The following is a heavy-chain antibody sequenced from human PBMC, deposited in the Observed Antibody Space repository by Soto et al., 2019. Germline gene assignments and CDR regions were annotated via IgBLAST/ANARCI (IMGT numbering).Heavy chain of an antibody. Sequence: ASVKVSCKASGYTFTSYGISWVRQAPGQGLEWMGWISAYNGNTNYAQKLQGRVTMTTDTSTSTAYMELRSLRSDDTAVYYCARVLGLKTRLYYFDYWGQGTRVTVSS. CDR3: ARVLGLKTRLYYFDY. V-gene: IGHV1-18*01. J-gene: IGHJ4*02. CDR1: GYTFTSYG. CDR2: ISAYNGNT. D-gene: IGHD3-16*01.